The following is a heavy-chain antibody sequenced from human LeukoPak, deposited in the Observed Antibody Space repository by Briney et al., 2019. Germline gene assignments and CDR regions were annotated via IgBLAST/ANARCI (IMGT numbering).Heavy chain of an antibody. Sequence: GGSLRLSCAASGFTFSTSAMNWVRQVPGKGLEWVSSIDLDSSHIYYAASVRGRFTISRDNARNSVYLQMNSLRVEDTAVYYCARDPLRNLRVGHYDYWGQGTLVAVSS. J-gene: IGHJ4*02. CDR3: ARDPLRNLRVGHYDY. CDR2: IDLDSSHI. CDR1: GFTFSTSA. D-gene: IGHD3-16*01. V-gene: IGHV3-21*01.